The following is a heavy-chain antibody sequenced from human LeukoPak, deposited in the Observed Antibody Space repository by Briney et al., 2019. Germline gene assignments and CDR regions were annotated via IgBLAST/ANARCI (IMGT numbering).Heavy chain of an antibody. CDR1: GGSISSSSYY. J-gene: IGHJ3*02. CDR2: IYSSGST. D-gene: IGHD5-24*01. V-gene: IGHV4-39*07. Sequence: SETLSLTCTVSGGSISSSSYYWGWIRQPPGKGLEWIGSIYSSGSTYYNPSLKSRVTISVDTSTNQFSLKLSSVTAADTAVYYCARRELARGYAFDIWGQGTMVTVSS. CDR3: ARRELARGYAFDI.